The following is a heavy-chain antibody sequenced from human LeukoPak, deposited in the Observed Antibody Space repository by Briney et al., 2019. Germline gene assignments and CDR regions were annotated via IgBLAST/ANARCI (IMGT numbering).Heavy chain of an antibody. CDR3: AREGSDWNYYYYMDV. Sequence: PGGSLRLSCAASGFRFNTYWMSWVRQAPGKGLEWVANIKQDGNEKYYVDSVKGRFTISRDNAKNSVYLQMNSLRAEDTAVYYCAREGSDWNYYYYMDVWGKGTTVTISS. D-gene: IGHD6-19*01. CDR1: GFRFNTYW. CDR2: IKQDGNEK. J-gene: IGHJ6*03. V-gene: IGHV3-7*01.